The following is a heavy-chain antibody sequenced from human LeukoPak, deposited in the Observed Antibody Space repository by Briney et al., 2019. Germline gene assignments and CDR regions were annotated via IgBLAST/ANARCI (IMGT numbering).Heavy chain of an antibody. J-gene: IGHJ4*02. Sequence: PGRSLRLSCAASGFTFSSYAMHWVRQAPGKGLEWVAVISYDGSNKYYADSVKGRFTISRDNSKNTLYLQMNSLRAEDTAVYYCARDPTRYSGYDPVDYWGQGTLVTVSS. CDR2: ISYDGSNK. CDR1: GFTFSSYA. D-gene: IGHD5-12*01. CDR3: ARDPTRYSGYDPVDY. V-gene: IGHV3-30*04.